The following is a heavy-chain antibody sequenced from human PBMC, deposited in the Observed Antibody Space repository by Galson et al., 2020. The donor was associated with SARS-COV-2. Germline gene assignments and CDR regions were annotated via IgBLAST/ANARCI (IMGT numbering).Heavy chain of an antibody. CDR3: ARSGESSRYCSGGSCYSRVDY. CDR2: IYPGDSDT. V-gene: IGHV5-51*01. D-gene: IGHD2-15*01. CDR1: GYSFTNYW. Sequence: GGSPKISCQGFGYSFTNYWIGWVRQMPGEGLEWVGIIYPGDSDTRYSPSFQGQVTISADKSISTVYLQWSSLKASDSAMYYCARSGESSRYCSGGSCYSRVDYWGQGTLVIVSS. J-gene: IGHJ4*02.